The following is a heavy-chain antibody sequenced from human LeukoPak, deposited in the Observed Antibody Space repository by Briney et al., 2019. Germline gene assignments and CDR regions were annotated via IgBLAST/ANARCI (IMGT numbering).Heavy chain of an antibody. J-gene: IGHJ6*02. CDR3: ARVRGVYQPYGMDV. D-gene: IGHD6-13*01. CDR1: GGTFTSYD. CDR2: MNPNSGNT. V-gene: IGHV1-8*01. Sequence: ASVKVSCKASGGTFTSYDINWVRQATGQGLEWMGWMNPNSGNTGYAQKFQGRVTMTRNTSISTAYMELSSLRSEDTAVYYCARVRGVYQPYGMDVWGQGTTVTVSS.